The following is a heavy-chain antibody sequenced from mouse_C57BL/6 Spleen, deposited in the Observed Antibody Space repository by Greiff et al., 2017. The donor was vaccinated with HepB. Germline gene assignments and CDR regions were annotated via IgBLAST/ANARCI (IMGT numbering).Heavy chain of an antibody. Sequence: VQLQQPGAELVMPGASVKLSCKASGYTFTSYWMHWVKQRPGQGLEWIGEIDPSDSYTNYNQKFKGKSTLTVDKSSSTAYMQLSSLTSEDSAVYYCARGFITTSDYWGHATTLTVSS. V-gene: IGHV1-69*01. J-gene: IGHJ2*01. D-gene: IGHD1-1*01. CDR2: IDPSDSYT. CDR1: GYTFTSYW. CDR3: ARGFITTSDY.